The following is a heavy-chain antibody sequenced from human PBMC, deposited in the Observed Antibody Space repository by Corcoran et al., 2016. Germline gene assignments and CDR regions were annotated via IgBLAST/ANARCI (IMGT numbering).Heavy chain of an antibody. D-gene: IGHD2-15*01. Sequence: QVQLQQSGPGLVKPSQTLSLTCAISGDSVSSNSAAWNWIRQSPSRGLEWLGRTYYRSKWYNDYAVSVKSRITINPDTSKNQFSLQLNSVTPEDTAVFYCARCLLPGSTDGRRTPFDYWGQGTLVTVSS. J-gene: IGHJ4*02. V-gene: IGHV6-1*01. CDR1: GDSVSSNSAA. CDR2: TYYRSKWYN. CDR3: ARCLLPGSTDGRRTPFDY.